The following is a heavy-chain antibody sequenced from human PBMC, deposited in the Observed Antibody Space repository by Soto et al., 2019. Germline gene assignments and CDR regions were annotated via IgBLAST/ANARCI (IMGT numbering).Heavy chain of an antibody. J-gene: IGHJ4*02. Sequence: GGSLRLSCAASGFTFDDYAMHWVRQAPGKGLEWVSGISWNGGSIDYADSVKGRFTISRDNAKNSLYLQMSSLIRDDTALYYCAKDKYSSSRATFDYWGQGTLVTVS. V-gene: IGHV3-9*01. CDR2: ISWNGGSI. D-gene: IGHD6-13*01. CDR1: GFTFDDYA. CDR3: AKDKYSSSRATFDY.